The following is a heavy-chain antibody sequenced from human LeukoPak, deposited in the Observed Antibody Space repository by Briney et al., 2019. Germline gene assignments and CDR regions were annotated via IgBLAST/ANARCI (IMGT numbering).Heavy chain of an antibody. V-gene: IGHV3-11*01. J-gene: IGHJ6*02. D-gene: IGHD3-9*01. Sequence: GGSLRLSCAASGFTFSDYNMNWVRQAPGKGLEWVSYITNGGTTIHHADSVKGRFTISRDNAKKTLYLQMNSLRAEDTAVYYCARSIGLTGGGVDVWGQGATVTVSS. CDR2: ITNGGTTI. CDR1: GFTFSDYN. CDR3: ARSIGLTGGGVDV.